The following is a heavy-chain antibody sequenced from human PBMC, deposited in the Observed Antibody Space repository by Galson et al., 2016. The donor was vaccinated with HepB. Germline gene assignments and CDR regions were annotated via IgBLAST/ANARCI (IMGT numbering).Heavy chain of an antibody. Sequence: SLRLSCAASGFRFSDYWMSWVRQAPGKGLEWVSSISSSSSYIYYAGSVKGRFTISRDNAKNSLYLQMNSLRAEDTAVYYCARDNPHGDYVGNYLYYGMDAWGQGTTVTVSS. D-gene: IGHD2-21*01. CDR2: ISSSSSYI. CDR1: GFRFSDYW. CDR3: ARDNPHGDYVGNYLYYGMDA. V-gene: IGHV3-21*01. J-gene: IGHJ6*02.